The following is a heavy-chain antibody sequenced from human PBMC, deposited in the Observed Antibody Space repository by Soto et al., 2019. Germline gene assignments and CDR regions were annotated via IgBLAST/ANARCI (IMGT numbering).Heavy chain of an antibody. J-gene: IGHJ3*02. Sequence: GGSLRLSCAASGFTFSSYSMNWVRQAPGKGLEWVSYISSSSSTIYYADSVKGRFTISRDNAKNSLYLQMNSLRDEDTAVYYCARYCTNPRGRAFDIWGQGTMVTVSS. V-gene: IGHV3-48*02. CDR2: ISSSSSTI. D-gene: IGHD2-8*01. CDR1: GFTFSSYS. CDR3: ARYCTNPRGRAFDI.